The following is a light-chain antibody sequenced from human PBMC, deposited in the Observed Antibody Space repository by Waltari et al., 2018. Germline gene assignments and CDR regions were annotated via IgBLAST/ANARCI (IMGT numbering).Light chain of an antibody. CDR2: YDS. V-gene: IGLV3-21*04. Sequence: SYVLTQPPSVSVAPGKTARTTCGGNNIESKSGQWYQQKPGQAPSLVISYDSDRPSGIPERFSGSNSGNTATLTISRVEAGDEADYYCQVWDANTDPGVFGTGTEVTVL. CDR1: NIESKS. J-gene: IGLJ1*01. CDR3: QVWDANTDPGV.